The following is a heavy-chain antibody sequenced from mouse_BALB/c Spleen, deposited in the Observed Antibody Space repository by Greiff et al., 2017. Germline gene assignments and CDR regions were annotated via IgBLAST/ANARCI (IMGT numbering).Heavy chain of an antibody. CDR2: ISYSGST. V-gene: IGHV3-2*02. CDR3: ARGDYDGGFAY. CDR1: GYSITSDYA. D-gene: IGHD2-4*01. J-gene: IGHJ3*01. Sequence: VQLKESGPGLVKPSQSLSLTCTVTGYSITSDYAWNWIRQFPGNKLEWMGYISYSGSTSYNPSLKSRISITRDTSKNQFFLQLNSVTTEDTATYYCARGDYDGGFAYWGQGTLVTVSA.